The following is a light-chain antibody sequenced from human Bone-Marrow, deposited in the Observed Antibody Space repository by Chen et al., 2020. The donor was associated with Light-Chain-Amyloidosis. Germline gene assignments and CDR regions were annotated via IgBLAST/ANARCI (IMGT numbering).Light chain of an antibody. Sequence: EIVLTQSPGTLSLSPGEGANLSCRASQTISSNYLTWYQQKFGQAPRLLIYGSSSRATGIPDRFTGSGSVTVFTLTINRLEPEDFAMYYCQQYGTSPLTFGGGTKVEIQ. CDR2: GSS. CDR1: QTISSNY. J-gene: IGKJ4*01. V-gene: IGKV3-20*01. CDR3: QQYGTSPLT.